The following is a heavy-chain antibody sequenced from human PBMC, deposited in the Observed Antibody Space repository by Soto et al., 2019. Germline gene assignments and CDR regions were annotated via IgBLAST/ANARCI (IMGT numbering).Heavy chain of an antibody. D-gene: IGHD3-22*01. J-gene: IGHJ3*02. CDR2: ISYDGSNK. CDR1: GFTFSSYA. Sequence: QVQLVESGGGVVQPGRSLRLSCAASGFTFSSYAMHWVRQAPGKGLEWVAVISYDGSNKYYADSVKGRFTISRDNSKNTLYLQMNSLRAEDTAVYYCARDSWDSSGLISTLYAFDIWGQGTKVTVSS. CDR3: ARDSWDSSGLISTLYAFDI. V-gene: IGHV3-30-3*01.